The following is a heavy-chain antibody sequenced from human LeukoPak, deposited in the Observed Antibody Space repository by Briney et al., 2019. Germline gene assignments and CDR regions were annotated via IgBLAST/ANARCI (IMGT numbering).Heavy chain of an antibody. V-gene: IGHV1-8*01. CDR2: MNPNSGNT. D-gene: IGHD6-19*01. Sequence: ASLKVSCKASGYTFTTYDSNWVRQATGQGLEWMGWMNPNSGNTGYAQKFQRRVTMTRDTSISTAYMELSSLRSEDTAVYYCARGRRGWEGGADYFDYWGQENLVTVSS. CDR3: ARGRRGWEGGADYFDY. CDR1: GYTFTTYD. J-gene: IGHJ4*02.